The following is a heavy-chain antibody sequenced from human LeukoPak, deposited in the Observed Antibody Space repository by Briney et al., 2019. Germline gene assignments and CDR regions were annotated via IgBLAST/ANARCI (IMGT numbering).Heavy chain of an antibody. CDR2: ISSSGRTI. CDR1: GFTFSSYS. Sequence: GGSLRLSCAASGFTFSSYSMDWVRQAPGKGLEWVSYISSSGRTIYYADSVKGRFTISRDNAKNSLYLQMNSLRAEDTAVYYCAREDASGFDYWSQGTLVTVSS. CDR3: AREDASGFDY. D-gene: IGHD6-25*01. J-gene: IGHJ4*02. V-gene: IGHV3-48*04.